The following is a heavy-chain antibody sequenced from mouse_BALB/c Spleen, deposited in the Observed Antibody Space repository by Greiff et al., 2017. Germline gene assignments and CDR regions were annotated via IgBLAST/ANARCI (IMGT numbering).Heavy chain of an antibody. J-gene: IGHJ4*01. V-gene: IGHV1-15*01. CDR1: GYTFTDYE. CDR3: TRPSDYYAMDY. D-gene: IGHD3-1*01. Sequence: QVQLQQSGAELVRPGASVTLSCKASGYTFTDYEMHWVKQTPVHGLEWIGAIDPETGGTAYNQKFKGKATLTADKSSSTAYMELRSLTSEDSAVYYCTRPSDYYAMDYWGQGTSVTVSS. CDR2: IDPETGGT.